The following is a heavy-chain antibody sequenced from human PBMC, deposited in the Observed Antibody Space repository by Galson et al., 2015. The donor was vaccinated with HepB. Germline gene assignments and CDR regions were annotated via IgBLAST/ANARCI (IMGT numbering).Heavy chain of an antibody. CDR3: AKGTHYYDTSGLDS. V-gene: IGHV3-21*01. CDR1: GFTFSSYS. CDR2: VSGTSSYI. D-gene: IGHD3-22*01. Sequence: SLRLSCAASGFTFSSYSMNWVRQAPGRGLEWVSSVSGTSSYIYYTDSVKGRFTISRDNAKNSLYLQMDSLRAEDTAVYYCAKGTHYYDTSGLDSWGQGTLVTVSS. J-gene: IGHJ4*02.